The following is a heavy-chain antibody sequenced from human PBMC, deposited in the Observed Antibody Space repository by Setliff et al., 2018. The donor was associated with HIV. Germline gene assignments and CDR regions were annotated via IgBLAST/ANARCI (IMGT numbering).Heavy chain of an antibody. J-gene: IGHJ4*02. CDR3: ARQGNIVVVTSFDY. CDR2: ASYSGST. Sequence: SETLSLTCTVSGDSVSRYYWSWIRQSPGKGLEWIGYASYSGSTYYNPSLKSRVTISVDTSKNQFSLRLNSVTAADTAVYYCARQGNIVVVTSFDYWGQGTLVTVSS. V-gene: IGHV4-59*08. CDR1: GDSVSRYY. D-gene: IGHD2-21*02.